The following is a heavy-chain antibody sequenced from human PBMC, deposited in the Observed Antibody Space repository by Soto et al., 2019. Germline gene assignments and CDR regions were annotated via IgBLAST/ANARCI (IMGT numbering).Heavy chain of an antibody. V-gene: IGHV4-31*03. CDR3: SCHRVRKIRYFDWSDH. J-gene: IGHJ5*02. CDR2: IYYSGNT. CDR1: GGSISSGGYY. D-gene: IGHD4-17*01. Sequence: SETLSLTCTVSGGSISSGGYYWSWIRQHPGKGLEWIRYIYYSGNTYYNPSLKSRVTISVDTSENQFSLKLSSVTAADTAVYLYSCHRVRKIRYFDWSDHWGQGTLVTVSS.